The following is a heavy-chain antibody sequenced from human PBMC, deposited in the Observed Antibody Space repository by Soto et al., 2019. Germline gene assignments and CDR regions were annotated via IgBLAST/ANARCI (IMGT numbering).Heavy chain of an antibody. V-gene: IGHV4-30-2*01. CDR2: IYHSGST. CDR3: AREGQRYYGSGSESYFEY. D-gene: IGHD3-10*01. CDR1: GGSIGSGGYS. Sequence: TLSLTCAVSGGSIGSGGYSWSWIRQPPGKGLEWIGYIYHSGSTYYNPSLKSRVTISVDRSKNQFSLKLSSVTAADTAVYYCAREGQRYYGSGSESYFEYWGQGTLVTVSS. J-gene: IGHJ4*02.